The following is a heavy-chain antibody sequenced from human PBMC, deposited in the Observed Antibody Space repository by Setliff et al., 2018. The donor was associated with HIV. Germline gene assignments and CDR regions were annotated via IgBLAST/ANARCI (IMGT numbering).Heavy chain of an antibody. D-gene: IGHD3-22*01. CDR3: AKELAASGLGYFDS. V-gene: IGHV3-74*01. J-gene: IGHJ4*02. Sequence: GGSLRLSCAASGSTFTTYWMHWVRQVPGKGLVWVSRINSDGSSIGYADSVKGRFTISRDNVNNAVYLQMNSLRAEDTAEYYCAKELAASGLGYFDSWGRGILVTVSS. CDR2: INSDGSSI. CDR1: GSTFTTYW.